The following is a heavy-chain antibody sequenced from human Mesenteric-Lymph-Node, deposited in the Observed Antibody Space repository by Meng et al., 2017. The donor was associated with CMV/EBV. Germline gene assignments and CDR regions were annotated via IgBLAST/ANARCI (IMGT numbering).Heavy chain of an antibody. V-gene: IGHV4-61*01. CDR2: IHYSGRT. J-gene: IGHJ6*02. Sequence: SETLSLTCTVSGGSVSSGTYHWSWIRQPPGKGLEWIGYIHYSGRTNYNPSLKSRVTISVDTSKNQFSLKVNSVTAADTAVYYCARTDIIAPVTLETFIDYYGMDVWGQGTTVTVSS. CDR1: GGSVSSGTYH. CDR3: ARTDIIAPVTLETFIDYYGMDV. D-gene: IGHD2/OR15-2a*01.